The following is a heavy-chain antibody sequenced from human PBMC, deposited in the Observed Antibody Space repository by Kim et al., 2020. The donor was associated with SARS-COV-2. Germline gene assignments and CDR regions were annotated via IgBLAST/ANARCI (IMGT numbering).Heavy chain of an antibody. CDR1: GFTFSDYA. CDR3: AKRRDGYNPFVD. Sequence: GGSLRLSCAGSGFTFSDYAMTWVRQAPGKGLEWVSAISGAGHILHYADSVRGRFTISRDNFKNTVYMQMNSLRAEDTATYYCAKRRDGYNPFVDWGQGALVTVSS. J-gene: IGHJ4*02. CDR2: ISGAGHIL. D-gene: IGHD5-12*01. V-gene: IGHV3-23*01.